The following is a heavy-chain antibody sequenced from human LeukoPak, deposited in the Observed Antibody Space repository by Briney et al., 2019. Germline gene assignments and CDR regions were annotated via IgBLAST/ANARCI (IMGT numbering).Heavy chain of an antibody. V-gene: IGHV1-18*01. D-gene: IGHD2-15*01. CDR1: GYTFTSYG. Sequence: VASVKVSCKASGYTFTSYGISWVRQAPGQGLEWMGWISAYNGNTNYAQKLQGRVTMTTDTSTSTAYMELRSLRSDDTAVYYCAPPTVADDAFDIWGQGTMVTVSS. CDR3: APPTVADDAFDI. CDR2: ISAYNGNT. J-gene: IGHJ3*02.